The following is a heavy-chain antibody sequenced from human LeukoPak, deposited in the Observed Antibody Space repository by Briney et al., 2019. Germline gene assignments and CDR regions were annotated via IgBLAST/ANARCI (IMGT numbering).Heavy chain of an antibody. J-gene: IGHJ3*02. V-gene: IGHV4-39*01. D-gene: IGHD1-26*01. CDR2: IYYSGST. CDR1: GGSISSSSYY. Sequence: PSETLSLTCSVSGGSISSSSYYWGWIRQPPGKGLEWIGSIYYSGSTYYNPSLKSRVTISVDTSKNQFSLKLSSVTAADTAVYYCARLVGATDAFDIWGQGTMVTVSS. CDR3: ARLVGATDAFDI.